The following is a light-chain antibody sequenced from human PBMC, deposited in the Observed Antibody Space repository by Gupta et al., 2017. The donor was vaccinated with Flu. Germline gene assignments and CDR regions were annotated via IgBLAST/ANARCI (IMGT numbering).Light chain of an antibody. CDR2: DDN. V-gene: IGLV3-21*02. CDR1: NIESQS. J-gene: IGLJ3*02. Sequence: SYVLTQPSSVSVAPGQTARISCGGDNIESQSVLWYQHKSGQAPILVVYDDNQRPSGIPERFSGSNSGNTATLIISRVEPGDEADYYCHLWESGTDHWVFGGGTKLTVL. CDR3: HLWESGTDHWV.